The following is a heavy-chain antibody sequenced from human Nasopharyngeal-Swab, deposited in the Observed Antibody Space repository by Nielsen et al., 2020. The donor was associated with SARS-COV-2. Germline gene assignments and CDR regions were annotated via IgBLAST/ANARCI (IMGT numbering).Heavy chain of an antibody. CDR2: ISSSSSYI. Sequence: GGSLRLSCAASGFTFSSYSMNWVCQAPGKGLVWVSSISSSSSYIYYADSVKGRFTISRDNAKNSLYLQMNSLRAEDTAVYYCARDGWYDILTGYLALYYYYGMDVWGQGTTVTVSS. CDR1: GFTFSSYS. CDR3: ARDGWYDILTGYLALYYYYGMDV. J-gene: IGHJ6*02. V-gene: IGHV3-21*01. D-gene: IGHD3-9*01.